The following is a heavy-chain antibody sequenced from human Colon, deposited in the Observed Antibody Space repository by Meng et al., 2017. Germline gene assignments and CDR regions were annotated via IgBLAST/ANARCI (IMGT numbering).Heavy chain of an antibody. CDR2: IYYSGST. V-gene: IGHV4-30-4*01. D-gene: IGHD3-22*01. CDR1: GGSISSGDHY. Sequence: ESGPGVVKPSQTLSLTFAVSGGSISSGDHYCSWIRQPPGKGLEWIGYIYYSGSTYYNPSLKSRVTISVDTSKNQFSLKLSSVTAADTAVYYCARGYYDSSGYGYWYFDLWGRGTLVTVSS. J-gene: IGHJ2*01. CDR3: ARGYYDSSGYGYWYFDL.